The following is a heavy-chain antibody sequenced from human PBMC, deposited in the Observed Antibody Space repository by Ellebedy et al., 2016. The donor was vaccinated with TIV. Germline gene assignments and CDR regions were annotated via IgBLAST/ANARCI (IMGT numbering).Heavy chain of an antibody. CDR1: GFTFSSYW. CDR3: ARSRYCSSASRGFLDY. V-gene: IGHV3-7*03. J-gene: IGHJ4*02. Sequence: GESLKISCAASGFTFSSYWMSWVRQAPGKGLEWVANIKQDGSEKYYVDSVKGRFTISRDNAKNSLYLQMNSLRAEDTAVYYCARSRYCSSASRGFLDYWGQGALVTVSS. CDR2: IKQDGSEK. D-gene: IGHD2-2*01.